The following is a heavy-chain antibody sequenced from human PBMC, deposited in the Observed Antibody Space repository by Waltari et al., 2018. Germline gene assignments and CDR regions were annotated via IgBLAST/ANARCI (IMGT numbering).Heavy chain of an antibody. CDR1: DYSINSRHY. J-gene: IGHJ3*02. Sequence: QLQESGPGLVEPSETLSLTCSVSDYSINSRHYWVWIRQPPGKGLEWIASIYHTGSTYYNPFLKSRVTISVDKFKNLFSLKLNFVSAADTAVYYCARDPSQFSSDWYFDIWGLGTMVTVSS. CDR3: ARDPSQFSSDWYFDI. CDR2: IYHTGST. D-gene: IGHD6-13*01. V-gene: IGHV4-38-2*02.